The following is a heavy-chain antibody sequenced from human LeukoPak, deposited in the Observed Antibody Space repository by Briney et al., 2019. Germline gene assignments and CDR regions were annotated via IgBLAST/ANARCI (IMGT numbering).Heavy chain of an antibody. CDR1: GFTFSSYA. CDR3: ARSVVAATPPFDY. Sequence: QPGGSLRLSCAASGFTFSSYAMHWVRQAPGKGLEWVAVISYDGSNKYYADSVKGRFTISRDNSKNTLYLQMNSLRAEDTAVYYCARSVVAATPPFDYWGQGTLVTVSS. J-gene: IGHJ4*02. D-gene: IGHD2-15*01. CDR2: ISYDGSNK. V-gene: IGHV3-30-3*01.